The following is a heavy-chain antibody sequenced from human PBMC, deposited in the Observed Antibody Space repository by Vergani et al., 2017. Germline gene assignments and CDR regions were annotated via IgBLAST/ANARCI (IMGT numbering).Heavy chain of an antibody. CDR3: ARHSTVEWLVKLGWIDP. CDR1: GGSISSYY. D-gene: IGHD6-19*01. J-gene: IGHJ5*02. Sequence: QVQLQESGPVLVKPSETLSLTCTVSGGSISSYYWSWIRQPPGKGLEWIGYIYYSGSTNYNPSLKSRVTISVDTSKNQFSLKLSSVTAADTAVYFCARHSTVEWLVKLGWIDPGGQGILVTVSS. V-gene: IGHV4-59*08. CDR2: IYYSGST.